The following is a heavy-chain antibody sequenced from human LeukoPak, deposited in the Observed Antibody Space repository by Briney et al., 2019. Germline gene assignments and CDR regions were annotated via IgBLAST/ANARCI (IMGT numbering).Heavy chain of an antibody. V-gene: IGHV1-24*01. D-gene: IGHD3-10*01. Sequence: ASVKVSCKVSGYTLTELSMHWVRQAPGKGLEWTGGFDPEDGETIYAQKFQGRVTMTEDTSTDTAYMELSSLRSEDTAVYYCATAHEIYYGSGRHEDAFDIWGQGTMVTVSS. CDR2: FDPEDGET. CDR3: ATAHEIYYGSGRHEDAFDI. J-gene: IGHJ3*02. CDR1: GYTLTELS.